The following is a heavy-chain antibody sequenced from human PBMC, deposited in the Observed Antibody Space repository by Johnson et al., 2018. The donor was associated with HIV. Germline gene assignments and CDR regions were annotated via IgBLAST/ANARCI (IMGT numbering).Heavy chain of an antibody. Sequence: QVLLVESGGTLVKPGGSLRLSCAASGFTFSNYGMHWVRQTPGKGLAWVAVIWYDGSNKYYADSVKGRFTISGDTSKNTLYLQMNSLRAEDTAVYYCARGKYYYDSSGYYGPKTNNGAFDIWGQGTMVTVSS. CDR2: IWYDGSNK. CDR1: GFTFSNYG. J-gene: IGHJ3*02. CDR3: ARGKYYYDSSGYYGPKTNNGAFDI. D-gene: IGHD3-22*01. V-gene: IGHV3-33*08.